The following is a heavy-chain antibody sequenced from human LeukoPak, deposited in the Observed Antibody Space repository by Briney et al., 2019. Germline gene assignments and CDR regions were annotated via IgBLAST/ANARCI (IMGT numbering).Heavy chain of an antibody. CDR3: ARKACRDDCYRFDP. Sequence: ASVKVSCEASGYTFNTFGISWVRQAPGQGPEWMGWINTYNGNTNYAQKLQGRVTMTTDTSTSTAYMELRSLRSDDTAVYYCARKACRDDCYRFDPWGQGTLVTVSS. CDR1: GYTFNTFG. CDR2: INTYNGNT. D-gene: IGHD2-21*02. J-gene: IGHJ5*02. V-gene: IGHV1-18*01.